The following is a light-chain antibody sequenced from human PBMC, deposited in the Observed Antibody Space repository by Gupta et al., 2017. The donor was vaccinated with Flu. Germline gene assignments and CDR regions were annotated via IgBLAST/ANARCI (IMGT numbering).Light chain of an antibody. J-gene: IGLJ3*02. CDR1: NIGGKT. V-gene: IGLV3-21*02. CDR2: DDT. Sequence: GQTARITCGGYNIGGKTVHWYQQKPGQAPVVAVYDDTARASGIPERFSGSKSGNTATLTISRVEAGDEADYYCQVWDGSNDQGVFGGGTKLTVL. CDR3: QVWDGSNDQGV.